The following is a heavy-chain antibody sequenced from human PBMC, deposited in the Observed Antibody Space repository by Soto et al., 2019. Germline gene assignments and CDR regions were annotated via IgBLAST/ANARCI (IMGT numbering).Heavy chain of an antibody. J-gene: IGHJ5*02. Sequence: SETLSLTCAVSGGSISSSNWWSWVRQPPEKGLEWIGEIYHSGSTNYNPSLKSRVTISVDKSKNQFSLKLSSVTAADTAVYYCARGEAAAGPYNLFDPWGQGTLVTVSS. V-gene: IGHV4-4*02. CDR2: IYHSGST. D-gene: IGHD6-13*01. CDR1: GGSISSSNW. CDR3: ARGEAAAGPYNLFDP.